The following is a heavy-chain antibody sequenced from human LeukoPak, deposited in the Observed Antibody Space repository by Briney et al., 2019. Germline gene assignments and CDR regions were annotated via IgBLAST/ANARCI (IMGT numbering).Heavy chain of an antibody. V-gene: IGHV4-39*01. Sequence: SETLSLTCTVSGGSISSSSYYWGWIRQPPGKGLEWIGSIYYSGTTYYSPSLKSRVIISVDTSKNQFSLKLSSVTAADTAVYYCARLVKQWLYYFDYWGQGTLVTVSS. CDR1: GGSISSSSYY. CDR2: IYYSGTT. J-gene: IGHJ4*02. D-gene: IGHD6-19*01. CDR3: ARLVKQWLYYFDY.